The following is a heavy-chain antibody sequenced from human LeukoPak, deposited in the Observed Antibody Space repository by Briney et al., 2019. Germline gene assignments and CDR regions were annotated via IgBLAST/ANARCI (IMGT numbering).Heavy chain of an antibody. CDR1: GYSFTAYG. CDR2: ISFNT. CDR3: VKGHTDYYFTIDS. D-gene: IGHD2/OR15-2a*01. Sequence: PGGSLRLSCAASGYSFTAYGMGWVRQAPGKGPEWVAAISFNTHYPDSAKGRFTISRGNSKNTLYLQMNNLRAEDTAVYYCVKGHTDYYFTIDSWGQGTLVTVSS. V-gene: IGHV3-23*01. J-gene: IGHJ4*02.